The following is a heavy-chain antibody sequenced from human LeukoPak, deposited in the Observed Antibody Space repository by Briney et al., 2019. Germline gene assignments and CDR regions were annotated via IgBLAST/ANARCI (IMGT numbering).Heavy chain of an antibody. CDR3: TREDISATGSTFDY. J-gene: IGHJ4*02. Sequence: GASVKVSCKASGYTFTTAYCMHWVRQAPGQGLEWMGWINPNSGGTNYAQKFQGRVTMTRDTSISTAYMELSNLRSDDTAVYYCTREDISATGSTFDYWGQGALVTVSS. D-gene: IGHD6-13*01. CDR1: GYTFTTAYC. V-gene: IGHV1-2*02. CDR2: INPNSGGT.